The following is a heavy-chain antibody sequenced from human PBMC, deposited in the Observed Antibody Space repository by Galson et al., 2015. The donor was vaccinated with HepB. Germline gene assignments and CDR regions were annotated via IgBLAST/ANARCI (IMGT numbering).Heavy chain of an antibody. CDR2: IYPGDSDT. CDR1: GYSFTSYW. Sequence: QSGAEVIKPGESLKISCKGSGYSFTSYWIGWVRQMPGKGLEWMGIIYPGDSDTRYSPSFQGQVTISADKSISTAYLQWSSLKASDTAMYYCARHKGWFGDQAPPPDYYYYYGMDVWGQGTTVTVSS. J-gene: IGHJ6*02. CDR3: ARHKGWFGDQAPPPDYYYYYGMDV. V-gene: IGHV5-51*01. D-gene: IGHD3-10*01.